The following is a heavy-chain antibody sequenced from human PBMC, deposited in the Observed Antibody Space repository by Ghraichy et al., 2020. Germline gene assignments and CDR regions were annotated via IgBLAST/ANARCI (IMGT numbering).Heavy chain of an antibody. D-gene: IGHD3-3*01. V-gene: IGHV3-23*01. CDR1: GFTFSSYA. CDR3: AKDQRYYDFWSGYRPYYGMDV. Sequence: GESLNISCAASGFTFSSYAMSWVRQAPGKGLEWVSAISGSGGSTYYADSVKGRFTISRDNSKNTLYLQMNSLRAEDTAVYYCAKDQRYYDFWSGYRPYYGMDVWGQGTTVTVSS. CDR2: ISGSGGST. J-gene: IGHJ6*02.